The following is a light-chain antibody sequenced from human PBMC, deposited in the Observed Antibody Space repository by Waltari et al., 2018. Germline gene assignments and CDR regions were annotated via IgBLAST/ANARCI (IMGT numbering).Light chain of an antibody. CDR3: QSYDSSSRV. Sequence: FMLTQPHPMSESPGKTVTISCTRSRGRIAHNYVQWYQLRPDSSPTTVIFDNNQRPSGVPDRFSRSFDSSSTSSSLTISGLKPEDEADYFCQSYDSSSRVFGGGTKLTVL. CDR2: DNN. CDR1: RGRIAHNY. J-gene: IGLJ3*02. V-gene: IGLV6-57*01.